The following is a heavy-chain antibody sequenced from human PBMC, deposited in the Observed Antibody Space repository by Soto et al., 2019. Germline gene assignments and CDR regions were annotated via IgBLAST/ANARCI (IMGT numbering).Heavy chain of an antibody. Sequence: QVRLVESGGDLVQPGRSLRLSCAASGFTFGSYGMHWVRQAPGKGLEWVAMISSDGRHQYYADSVKGRFTISRDNFKDTLYLQMNGLTPEDTAIYFCARELDIPPDYYFDYWGQGNLVTVSS. V-gene: IGHV3-30*03. CDR3: ARELDIPPDYYFDY. CDR1: GFTFGSYG. D-gene: IGHD5-12*01. CDR2: ISSDGRHQ. J-gene: IGHJ4*02.